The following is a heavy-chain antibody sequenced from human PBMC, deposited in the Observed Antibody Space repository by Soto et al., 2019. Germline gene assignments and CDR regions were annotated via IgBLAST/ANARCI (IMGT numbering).Heavy chain of an antibody. J-gene: IGHJ6*02. V-gene: IGHV3-53*01. CDR3: ARVKQLVVGDDYYYYGMDV. D-gene: IGHD6-6*01. CDR2: IYSGGST. Sequence: GGSLRLSCAASGFTVSSNYMSWVRQAPGKGLEWVSVIYSGGSTYYADSVKGRFTISRDNSKNTLYLQMNSLRAEDTAVYYCARVKQLVVGDDYYYYGMDVWGQGTTVTVSS. CDR1: GFTVSSNY.